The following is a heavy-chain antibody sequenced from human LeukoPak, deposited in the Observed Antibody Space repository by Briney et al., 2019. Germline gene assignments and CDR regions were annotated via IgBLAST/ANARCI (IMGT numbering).Heavy chain of an antibody. CDR3: ANLMATPSDY. V-gene: IGHV3-43*01. CDR2: ISWDGGST. Sequence: PGGSLRLSCAAPGFTFDDYTMHWVRQAPGKGLEWVSLISWDGGSTYYADSVKGRFTISRDNSKNSLYLQMNSLRTEDTALYYCANLMATPSDYWGQGTLVTVSS. J-gene: IGHJ4*02. CDR1: GFTFDDYT. D-gene: IGHD5-24*01.